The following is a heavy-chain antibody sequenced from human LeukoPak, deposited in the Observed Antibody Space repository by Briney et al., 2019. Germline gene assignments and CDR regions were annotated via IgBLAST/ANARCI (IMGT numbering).Heavy chain of an antibody. D-gene: IGHD2-15*01. V-gene: IGHV3-23*01. CDR3: ARDRVYCSGGSCYPYYFDY. CDR2: ISGSGDNT. J-gene: IGHJ4*02. Sequence: PGGSLRLSCAASGFTFSSYAMNWVRQAPGKGLEWVSAISGSGDNTYYADSVKGRFTISRDNSKNTLYLQMNSLRAEDTAVYYCARDRVYCSGGSCYPYYFDYWGQGTLVTVSS. CDR1: GFTFSSYA.